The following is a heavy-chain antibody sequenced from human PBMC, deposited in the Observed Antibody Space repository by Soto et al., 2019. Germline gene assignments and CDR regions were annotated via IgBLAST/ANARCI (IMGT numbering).Heavy chain of an antibody. D-gene: IGHD1-1*01. CDR2: ISADGSAA. CDR3: ARDYKWRQMSLNVFDL. CDR1: QFVFSNSW. V-gene: IGHV3-74*01. Sequence: PGGSLRLSCAASQFVFSNSWMHWVRQVPGKGLIWVSRISADGSAATYTDSVKGRFTISRDNTRNTLYLDMNSLRVDDTAIYYCARDYKWRQMSLNVFDLWGQGTMVTVSS. J-gene: IGHJ3*01.